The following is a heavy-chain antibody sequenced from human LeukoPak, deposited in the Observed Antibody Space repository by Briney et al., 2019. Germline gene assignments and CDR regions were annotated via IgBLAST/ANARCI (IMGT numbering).Heavy chain of an antibody. CDR1: GGSISSYY. Sequence: PSETLSLTCTVSGGSISSYYWSWIRQPPGKGLEWIGYIYYSGSTNYNPSLKSRVTISVDTSKNQFSLKLSSVTAADTAVYYCARETRYYDFWSGYRGMDVWGQGTTVTVSS. D-gene: IGHD3-3*01. V-gene: IGHV4-59*01. CDR2: IYYSGST. CDR3: ARETRYYDFWSGYRGMDV. J-gene: IGHJ6*02.